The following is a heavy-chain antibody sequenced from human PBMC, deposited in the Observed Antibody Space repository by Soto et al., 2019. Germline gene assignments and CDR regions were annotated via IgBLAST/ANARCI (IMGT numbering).Heavy chain of an antibody. D-gene: IGHD5-12*01. V-gene: IGHV3-23*01. CDR3: ARDSRYSDYVRAFDI. Sequence: EVQVLESGGGLVQPGGSLRLSCVASGFIFNNYVMTWVRQPPGKGLEWVSFISGSGYSTDYADSVKGRFTVSRDFSQNTVYLQMDSLRAEDTALYYCARDSRYSDYVRAFDIWGQGTMVTVSS. CDR1: GFIFNNYV. CDR2: ISGSGYST. J-gene: IGHJ3*02.